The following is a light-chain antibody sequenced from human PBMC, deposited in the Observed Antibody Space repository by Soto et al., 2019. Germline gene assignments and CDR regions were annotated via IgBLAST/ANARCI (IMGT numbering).Light chain of an antibody. Sequence: IVLTQSPGTLSVAPGERATLSCRASQSVSSKLAWYQQKPGQAPRLRVYGASTGATGIPARFSGSGSETEFTLSISSLQSEDFAVYYCQQYNNGPGTFGQGPEVEIK. CDR2: GAS. V-gene: IGKV3-15*01. CDR3: QQYNNGPGT. CDR1: QSVSSK. J-gene: IGKJ1*01.